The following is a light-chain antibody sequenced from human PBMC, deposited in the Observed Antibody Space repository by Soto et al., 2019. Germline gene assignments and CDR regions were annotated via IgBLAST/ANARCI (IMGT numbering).Light chain of an antibody. CDR3: SSYPSARRTLVV. Sequence: QSVLTQPASVSGSPGQSIAISCTGTSSKVGGYNSVSWYQQHPGKAPKLMIYDVSNRPSGVSDRFSGSKSGNTASLTISGFRAGGEADYYGSSYPSARRTLVVFGGG. CDR2: DVS. CDR1: SSKVGGYNS. J-gene: IGLJ2*01. V-gene: IGLV2-14*01.